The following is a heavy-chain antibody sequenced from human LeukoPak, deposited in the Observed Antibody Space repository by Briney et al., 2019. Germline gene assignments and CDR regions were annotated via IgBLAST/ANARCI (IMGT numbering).Heavy chain of an antibody. V-gene: IGHV3-66*02. CDR1: GFTVSTDN. CDR3: TKRSRGYYDY. D-gene: IGHD3-10*01. CDR2: VYSGNDGT. J-gene: IGHJ4*02. Sequence: GGSLRLSCAASGFTVSTDNMSWVRQVPGKGLEWVSVVYSGNDGTNYADSVRGRFTISRDDSKNMVYLQMNNLRLEDAAVYYCTKRSRGYYDYWAQGTLVTVS.